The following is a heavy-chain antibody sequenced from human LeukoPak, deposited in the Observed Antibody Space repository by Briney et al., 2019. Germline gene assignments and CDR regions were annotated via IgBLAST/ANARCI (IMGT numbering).Heavy chain of an antibody. CDR3: ARDQERSGPYYYYYMDV. CDR1: GGSISSYY. Sequence: SETLSLTCTVSGGSISSYYWSWIRQPAGKGLEWIGRIYTSGSTNYNPSLKSRVTMPVDTSKNQFSLKLSSVTAADTAVYYCARDQERSGPYYYYYMDVWGKGTTVTVSS. CDR2: IYTSGST. J-gene: IGHJ6*03. V-gene: IGHV4-4*07. D-gene: IGHD3-3*01.